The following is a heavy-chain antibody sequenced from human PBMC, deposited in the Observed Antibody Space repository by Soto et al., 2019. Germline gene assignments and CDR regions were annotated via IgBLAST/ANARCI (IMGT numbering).Heavy chain of an antibody. D-gene: IGHD2-2*01. J-gene: IGHJ5*02. V-gene: IGHV3-23*01. CDR2: ISGSGGST. CDR1: GFTFSSYA. Sequence: GGSLRLSCAASGFTFSSYAMSWVRQAPGKGLEWVSAISGSGGSTYYADSVKGRFTISRDNSKNTLYLQMNSLRAEDTAVYYCAKDSPFIVVVPAAPSNWFDPWGQGTLVTVSS. CDR3: AKDSPFIVVVPAAPSNWFDP.